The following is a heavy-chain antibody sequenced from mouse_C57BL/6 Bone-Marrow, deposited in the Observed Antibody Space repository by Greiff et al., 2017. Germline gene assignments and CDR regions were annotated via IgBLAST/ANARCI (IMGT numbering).Heavy chain of an antibody. CDR3: TTHYGSSHWYFDV. J-gene: IGHJ1*03. Sequence: VQLQQSGAELVRPGASVKLSCTASGFNIKDDYMHWVKQRPEQGLEWIGWIDPENGDTEYASKFQGKATIPADTSYNTAYLQLSSLTSEDTAVYYCTTHYGSSHWYFDVWGTGTTVTVSS. CDR1: GFNIKDDY. CDR2: IDPENGDT. V-gene: IGHV14-4*01. D-gene: IGHD1-1*01.